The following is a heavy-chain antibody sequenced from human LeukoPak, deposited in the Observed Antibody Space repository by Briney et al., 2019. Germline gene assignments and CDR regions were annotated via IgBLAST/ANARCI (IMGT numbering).Heavy chain of an antibody. J-gene: IGHJ4*02. D-gene: IGHD5-12*01. CDR1: GFTFSNAW. Sequence: GGSLRLSCAASGFTFSNAWMSWVRQAPGKGLEWVGGIKSKTDGGSTDYAAPGKGRFTISRDDSKNTLYLQMNSLKTEDTAVYYCTTGYSGYDIGYWGQGTLVTVSS. CDR3: TTGYSGYDIGY. CDR2: IKSKTDGGST. V-gene: IGHV3-15*01.